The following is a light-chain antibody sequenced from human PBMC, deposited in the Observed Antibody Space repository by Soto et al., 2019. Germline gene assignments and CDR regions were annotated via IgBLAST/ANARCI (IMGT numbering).Light chain of an antibody. J-gene: IGKJ2*01. V-gene: IGKV3-15*01. Sequence: EIVMTQSPATLSVSPGERATLPCRASQSVSSNLAWYQQKPGQAPRLLIYGASTRATGVPARFSGSGSGTEFTLTISSLQSEDFAVYYCHQYNNWPPLYTFGQGTNLEMK. CDR3: HQYNNWPPLYT. CDR2: GAS. CDR1: QSVSSN.